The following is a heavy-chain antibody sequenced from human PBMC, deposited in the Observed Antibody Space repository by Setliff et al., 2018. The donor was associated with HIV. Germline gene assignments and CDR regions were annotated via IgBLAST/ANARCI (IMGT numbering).Heavy chain of an antibody. J-gene: IGHJ4*02. V-gene: IGHV4-61*02. CDR1: GGSISSGNYY. D-gene: IGHD3-9*01. Sequence: PSETLSLTCTVSGGSISSGNYYWSWIRQPAGKGLEWIGRIYSGGNTNYNPSLKSRVVMSVDTSKNQFSLKLTSVTAADTATYYCARSYFDMMTGYYAFDYWGQGTPVTVSS. CDR3: ARSYFDMMTGYYAFDY. CDR2: IYSGGNT.